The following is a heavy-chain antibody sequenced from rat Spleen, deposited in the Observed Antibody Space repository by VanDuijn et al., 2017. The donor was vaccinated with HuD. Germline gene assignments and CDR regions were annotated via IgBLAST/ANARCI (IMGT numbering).Heavy chain of an antibody. Sequence: EVQLVESGGGLVQPGRSLRLSCAASEFTFSNYDMAWVRQAPTRGLEWVASISPSGGSTYYRDSVKGRFTVSRDNAKSTLYLQMDSLRSEDTATYYCARHGGYRVNPFAYWGQGALVTVSS. D-gene: IGHD1-11*01. V-gene: IGHV5S23*01. CDR2: ISPSGGST. CDR1: EFTFSNYD. J-gene: IGHJ3*01. CDR3: ARHGGYRVNPFAY.